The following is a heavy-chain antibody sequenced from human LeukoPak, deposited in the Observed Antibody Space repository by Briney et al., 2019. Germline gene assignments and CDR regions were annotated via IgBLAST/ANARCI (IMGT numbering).Heavy chain of an antibody. Sequence: SETLSLTWTVSGGSICSYYWSWIRQPPGKGLEWIGYIYYSGSTNYNPSLKSRVTISVDTSKNQFSLKLSSVTAADTAVYYCASSLGATHSAFDIWGQGTMVTVSS. J-gene: IGHJ3*02. CDR3: ASSLGATHSAFDI. CDR2: IYYSGST. D-gene: IGHD3-16*01. CDR1: GGSICSYY. V-gene: IGHV4-59*01.